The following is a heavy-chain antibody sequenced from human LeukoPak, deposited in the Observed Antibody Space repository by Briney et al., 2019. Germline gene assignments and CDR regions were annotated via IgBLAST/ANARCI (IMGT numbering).Heavy chain of an antibody. CDR3: AREGGYCSGGSCYNFDY. Sequence: ASVKVSCKASGYTFTSYYMHWVRQAPGQGLEWMGIINPSGGSTSYAQKFQGRVTMTRDMSTSTVYMELSSLRSEDTAVYYCAREGGYCSGGSCYNFDYWGQGTLVTVSS. CDR2: INPSGGST. D-gene: IGHD2-15*01. J-gene: IGHJ4*02. V-gene: IGHV1-46*01. CDR1: GYTFTSYY.